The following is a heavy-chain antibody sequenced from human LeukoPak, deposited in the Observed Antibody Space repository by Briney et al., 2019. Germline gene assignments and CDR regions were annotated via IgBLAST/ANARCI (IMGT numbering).Heavy chain of an antibody. D-gene: IGHD6-13*01. J-gene: IGHJ6*02. Sequence: PGGSLRLSCAASGFTFSSYSMNWVRQAPGKGLEWVSSISSSSSYIYYADSVKGRFTISRDNAKNSLYLQMNNLRAEDTAVYYCAREGVAAAGNGRYYYYGMDVWGQGTTVTVSS. CDR3: AREGVAAAGNGRYYYYGMDV. CDR1: GFTFSSYS. CDR2: ISSSSSYI. V-gene: IGHV3-21*01.